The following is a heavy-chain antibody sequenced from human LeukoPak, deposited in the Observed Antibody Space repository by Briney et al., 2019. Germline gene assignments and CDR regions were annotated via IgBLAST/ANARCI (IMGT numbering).Heavy chain of an antibody. D-gene: IGHD3-3*01. CDR1: GFTFSSYA. Sequence: GGSLRLSCAASGFTFSSYAMSWVRQAPGKGLEWVSAISGSGGSTYYADSVKGRFNISRDNSKNTLYLQMNSLRAEDTAVYYWAKEEGYDFWSGPLGYWGRGTLVTVSS. J-gene: IGHJ4*02. CDR2: ISGSGGST. CDR3: AKEEGYDFWSGPLGY. V-gene: IGHV3-23*01.